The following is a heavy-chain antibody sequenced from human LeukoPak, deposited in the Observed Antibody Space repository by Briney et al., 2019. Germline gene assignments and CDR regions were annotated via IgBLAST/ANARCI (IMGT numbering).Heavy chain of an antibody. CDR3: AKDKNYDILTGSNWFDP. J-gene: IGHJ5*02. CDR1: GFTFSSYT. V-gene: IGHV3-48*04. Sequence: PGGSLRLSCAASGFTFSSYTMNWVRQAPGKGLEWVSYISSSSSTIYYADSVKGRFTISRDNAKNSLYLQMNSLRAEDTALYYCAKDKNYDILTGSNWFDPWGQGTLVTVSS. D-gene: IGHD3-9*01. CDR2: ISSSSSTI.